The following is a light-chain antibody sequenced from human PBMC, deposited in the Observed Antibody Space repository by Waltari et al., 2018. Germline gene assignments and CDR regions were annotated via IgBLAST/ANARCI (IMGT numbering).Light chain of an antibody. J-gene: IGKJ2*03. CDR1: ESLLHSNGYNY. CDR2: LSS. CDR3: MQALQSRS. Sequence: DLVMTQSPLSLPVTPGEPASISCRSSESLLHSNGYNYLDWYLQKPGQSPQLLMYLSSNRASGVPDRFSGSGSGTDFTLKISRVEAEDVGVYYCMQALQSRSFGQGTKLEIK. V-gene: IGKV2-28*01.